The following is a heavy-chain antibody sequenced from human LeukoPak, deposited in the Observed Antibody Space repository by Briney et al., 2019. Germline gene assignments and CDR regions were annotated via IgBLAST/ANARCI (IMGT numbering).Heavy chain of an antibody. CDR2: ISYDGSNK. Sequence: GGSLRLSCAASGFTFSSYGMHWVRQAPGKGLEWVAVISYDGSNKYYADSVKGRFTISRDNSKNTLYLQMNSLRAEDTAVYYCARVYPSVVRSAFDIWGQGTMVTVSS. CDR1: GFTFSSYG. V-gene: IGHV3-30*03. CDR3: ARVYPSVVRSAFDI. J-gene: IGHJ3*02. D-gene: IGHD3-22*01.